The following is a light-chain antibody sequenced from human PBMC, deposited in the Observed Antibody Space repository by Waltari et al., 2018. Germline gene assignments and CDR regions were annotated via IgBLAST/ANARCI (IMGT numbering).Light chain of an antibody. CDR2: WAS. V-gene: IGKV4-1*01. J-gene: IGKJ1*01. Sequence: DIVMTQSPDSLAVSLGERATINCKSSQSVIYSSNNKNHLAWYQQKPGQPPKLVIYWASTRESGVPDRFSGSGSGTDFTLTISSLQAEDVAVYYCQQYYSTPPTFGQGTKVEIK. CDR1: QSVIYSSNNKNH. CDR3: QQYYSTPPT.